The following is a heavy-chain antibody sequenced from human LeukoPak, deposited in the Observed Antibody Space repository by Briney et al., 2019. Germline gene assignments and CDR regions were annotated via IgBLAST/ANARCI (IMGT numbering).Heavy chain of an antibody. D-gene: IGHD6-13*01. J-gene: IGHJ6*03. V-gene: IGHV3-30*02. Sequence: GGSLRLSCAASGFTFSSYGMHWVRQAPGKGLEWVAFIRYDGSNKYYADSVKGRFTISRDNSKNTLYLQMNSLRAEDTAVYYCAKDIRGYSSSWYVGYMDVWGKGTTVTVSS. CDR1: GFTFSSYG. CDR3: AKDIRGYSSSWYVGYMDV. CDR2: IRYDGSNK.